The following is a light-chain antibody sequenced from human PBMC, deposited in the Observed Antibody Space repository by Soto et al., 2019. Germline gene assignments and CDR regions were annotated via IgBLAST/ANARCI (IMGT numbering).Light chain of an antibody. V-gene: IGKV3-15*01. Sequence: EIVMTQSPATLSVSPGERATLSCSASQSVSSNLAWYQQKPGQAPRLLIYGASTRATGIPARFSGSGFGTDFTLTISSLEPEDAAVYYCQQRSNWPPITFGQGTRLEIK. CDR3: QQRSNWPPIT. CDR2: GAS. CDR1: QSVSSN. J-gene: IGKJ5*01.